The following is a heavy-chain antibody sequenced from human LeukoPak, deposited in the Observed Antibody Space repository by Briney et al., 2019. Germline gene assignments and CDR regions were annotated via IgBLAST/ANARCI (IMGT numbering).Heavy chain of an antibody. CDR1: GGSFSGYY. J-gene: IGHJ4*02. V-gene: IGHV4-34*01. Sequence: SETLSLTCAVYGGSFSGYYWSWIRQPPGKGLEWIGEINHSGSTNYNPSLKSRVTMSVDTSKNQFSLKLSSVTAADTAVYYCARGLAGYSSGWYPTGYYFDYWGQGTLVTVSS. D-gene: IGHD6-19*01. CDR2: INHSGST. CDR3: ARGLAGYSSGWYPTGYYFDY.